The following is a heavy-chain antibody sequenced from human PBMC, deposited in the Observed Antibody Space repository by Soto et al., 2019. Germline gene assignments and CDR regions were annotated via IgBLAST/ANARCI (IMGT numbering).Heavy chain of an antibody. D-gene: IGHD2-2*01. CDR1: GFTFSSYS. CDR2: ISSSSSTI. CDR3: ARGPGFQLSQVCSSTSCYDY. Sequence: EVQLVESGGGLVQPGGSLRLSCAASGFTFSSYSMNWVRQAPGKGLEWVSYISSSSSTIYYADSVKGRFTISRDNAKNSLYLQMNSLRAEDTAVYYCARGPGFQLSQVCSSTSCYDYWGQGTLVTVSS. J-gene: IGHJ4*02. V-gene: IGHV3-48*01.